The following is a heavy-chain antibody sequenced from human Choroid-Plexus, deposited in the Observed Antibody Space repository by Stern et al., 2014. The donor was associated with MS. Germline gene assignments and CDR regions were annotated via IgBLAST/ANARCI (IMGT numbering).Heavy chain of an antibody. CDR1: GFSFSSFG. J-gene: IGHJ4*02. V-gene: IGHV3-30*18. Sequence: QVQLVQSGGGVVQPGRPLRLSCAASGFSFSSFGMHWVRQAPGKGLEWVALISYDGSKDYADSVKGRFAISRDNSKNTLYLQMNSLRAEDTAVYYCAKDRQYLTFFFDSWGQGSLVTVSS. CDR3: AKDRQYLTFFFDS. CDR2: ISYDGSK. D-gene: IGHD2/OR15-2a*01.